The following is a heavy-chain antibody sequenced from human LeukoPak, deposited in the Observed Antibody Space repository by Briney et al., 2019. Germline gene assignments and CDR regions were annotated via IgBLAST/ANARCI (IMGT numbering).Heavy chain of an antibody. CDR1: GGSISSDY. CDR3: ARDREAATAYYYAMDV. V-gene: IGHV4-59*01. Sequence: SETLSLSCTVSGGSISSDYWSWIRQPPGKGLGWIGHIYYSGSTNYNPSLKSRVTISVDTSKNQFSLKLSSVTAADTALYYCARDREAATAYYYAMDVWGQGTTVTVSS. J-gene: IGHJ6*02. CDR2: IYYSGST. D-gene: IGHD2-15*01.